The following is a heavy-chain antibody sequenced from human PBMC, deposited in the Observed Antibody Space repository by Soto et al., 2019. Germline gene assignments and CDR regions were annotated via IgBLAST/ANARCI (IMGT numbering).Heavy chain of an antibody. J-gene: IGHJ4*02. Sequence: GGSLRLSCAASGFTFGSYPLHWVRQAPGKGLEWVAVISYDGIDKYYSESVEGRFTISRDNSKNTLYLQMSSLRAEDTAVYYCARCPLYFDILTGGTFYFDYWGQGTLVTVSS. CDR2: ISYDGIDK. CDR3: ARCPLYFDILTGGTFYFDY. V-gene: IGHV3-30*15. D-gene: IGHD3-9*01. CDR1: GFTFGSYP.